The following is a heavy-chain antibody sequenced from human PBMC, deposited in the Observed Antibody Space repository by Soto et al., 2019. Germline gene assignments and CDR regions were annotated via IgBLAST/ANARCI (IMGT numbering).Heavy chain of an antibody. V-gene: IGHV3-7*01. CDR3: ARVVENTVITFNY. J-gene: IGHJ4*02. D-gene: IGHD4-17*01. CDR2: INKDGSST. CDR1: GFTFSNDW. Sequence: GGSLSLSCAASGFTFSNDWMHWVRQAAGKGLEWVANINKDGSSTNYADSVKGRSTISRDNAKNSLYLQMNSLRAEDTAVYYCARVVENTVITFNYWGQGTLVTVSS.